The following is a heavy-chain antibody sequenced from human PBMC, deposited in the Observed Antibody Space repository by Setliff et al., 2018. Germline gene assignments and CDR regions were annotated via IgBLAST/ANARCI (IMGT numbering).Heavy chain of an antibody. V-gene: IGHV4-61*02. D-gene: IGHD3-16*01. Sequence: PSETLSLTCTVSGGSISSGSYYWSWIRQPAGKGLEWIGRIYSSGSTKYNPSLKSRVTISVDTSKNQFSLRLNSATAADTAVYYCARLRGAFDYWGQGTLVTAPQ. CDR2: IYSSGST. CDR3: ARLRGAFDY. CDR1: GGSISSGSYY. J-gene: IGHJ4*02.